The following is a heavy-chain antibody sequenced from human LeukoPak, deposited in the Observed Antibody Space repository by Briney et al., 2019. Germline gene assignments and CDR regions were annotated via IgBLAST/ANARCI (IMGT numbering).Heavy chain of an antibody. CDR2: IYTSGST. CDR1: GGSISSYY. D-gene: IGHD2-21*02. Sequence: PSETLSLTCTVSGGSISSYYWSWIRQPAGKGLEWIGRIYTSGSTNYNPSLKSRVTISVDTSKNQFSLKLSSVTAADTAVYYCARNGCGGDCYSTRNWFDPWGQGTLVTVSS. V-gene: IGHV4-4*07. CDR3: ARNGCGGDCYSTRNWFDP. J-gene: IGHJ5*02.